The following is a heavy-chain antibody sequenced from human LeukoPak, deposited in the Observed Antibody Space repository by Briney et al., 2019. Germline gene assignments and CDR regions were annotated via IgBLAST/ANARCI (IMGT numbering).Heavy chain of an antibody. CDR1: GFTVSSNY. CDR2: ISGSGGST. J-gene: IGHJ4*02. CDR3: AKREKYYFDY. V-gene: IGHV3-23*01. Sequence: GGSLRLSCAASGFTVSSNYMSWVRQAPGKGLEWVSGISGSGGSTYYADSVKGRFTISRDNSKNTLYLQMNSLRAEDTAVYYCAKREKYYFDYWGQGTLVTVSS.